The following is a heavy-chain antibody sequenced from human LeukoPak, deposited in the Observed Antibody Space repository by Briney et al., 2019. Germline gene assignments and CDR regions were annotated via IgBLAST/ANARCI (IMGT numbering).Heavy chain of an antibody. CDR2: ISSSSSYI. D-gene: IGHD4-17*01. V-gene: IGHV3-21*01. CDR3: AREGDYGDSRAVWYFDL. J-gene: IGHJ2*01. Sequence: GGSLRLSCAASGFTFSTYSMNWVRQAPGKGLEWVSSISSSSSYIYYADSMKGRFTISRDNAKNSLYLQMNDLRAEDTAVYYCAREGDYGDSRAVWYFDLWGRGTVVTVSS. CDR1: GFTFSTYS.